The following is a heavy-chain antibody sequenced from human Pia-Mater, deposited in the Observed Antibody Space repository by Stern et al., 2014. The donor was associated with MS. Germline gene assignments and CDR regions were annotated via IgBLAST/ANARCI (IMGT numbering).Heavy chain of an antibody. D-gene: IGHD6-19*01. V-gene: IGHV4-31*03. CDR3: AGGTVAGLFDY. J-gene: IGHJ4*02. CDR2: IYNIGST. CDR1: GGSINIGDYY. Sequence: VQLVESGPGLVKPSQTLSLTCTVSGGSINIGDYYWSWIRHLPGKGLEWIGYIYNIGSTSYNPSLNSRVSISVDTSKTHFSLNLNSVTAADTAVYYWAGGTVAGLFDYWGQGTLVTVSS.